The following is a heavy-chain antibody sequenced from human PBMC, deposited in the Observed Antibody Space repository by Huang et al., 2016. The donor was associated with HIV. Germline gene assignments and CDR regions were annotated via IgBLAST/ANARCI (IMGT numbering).Heavy chain of an antibody. V-gene: IGHV4-39*02. D-gene: IGHD2-2*03. CDR3: AREVRSVDTDRPDGYYYRGLDV. J-gene: IGHJ6*02. CDR2: VYFLGNT. CDR1: GTSMTSGTFY. Sequence: QLRESGPGLVTPPETLSLTCSASGTSMTSGTFYWGWFRQPPGRGLEWIGSVYFLGNTYSNPSRKSGVPISMDTANKQYSMRLTSVTAADTAVYFCAREVRSVDTDRPDGYYYRGLDVWGQGTTVIVSS.